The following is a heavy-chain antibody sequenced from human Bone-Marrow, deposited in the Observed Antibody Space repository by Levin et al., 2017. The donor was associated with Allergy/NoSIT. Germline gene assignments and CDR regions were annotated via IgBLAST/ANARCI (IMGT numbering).Heavy chain of an antibody. D-gene: IGHD1-1*01. Sequence: ASVKVSCKSSGGTFRNHAINWVRQAPGQGLEWMGSIIPIFGTTKYAQSFQGRLTIIADDFSSTAHMELSSLRSDDTAVYFCGRVPLPTALLAYFDFWDQGTLVTVSS. V-gene: IGHV1-69*13. CDR2: IIPIFGTT. CDR1: GGTFRNHA. J-gene: IGHJ4*02. CDR3: GRVPLPTALLAYFDF.